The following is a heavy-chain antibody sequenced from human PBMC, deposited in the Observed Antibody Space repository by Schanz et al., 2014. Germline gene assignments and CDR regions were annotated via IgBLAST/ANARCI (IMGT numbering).Heavy chain of an antibody. J-gene: IGHJ6*03. CDR1: GFSFSSYS. V-gene: IGHV3-48*01. D-gene: IGHD4-17*01. Sequence: DLVESGGGLIQRGESLRLSCSASGFSFSSYSMNWVRQAPGKGLEWLSYIDGKSTTVYYADSVKGRFTVSRDNARNSLYLHMNTRGADDTAMDQYARDGDSFYHDYYMDVWGKGTTVTVSS. CDR3: ARDGDSFYHDYYMDV. CDR2: IDGKSTTV.